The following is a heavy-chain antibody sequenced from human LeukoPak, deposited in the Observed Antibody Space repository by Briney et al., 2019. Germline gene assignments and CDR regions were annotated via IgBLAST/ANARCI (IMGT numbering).Heavy chain of an antibody. Sequence: PSETLSLTCAVYGGSFSGYYWSWIRQPPGKGLEWIGEINHSGSTNYNPSLKSRVTISVDTSKNQFSLKLSSVTAADTAVHYCARGLGSSWYLGDRYYYNYMDVWGKGTTVTVSS. CDR3: ARGLGSSWYLGDRYYYNYMDV. V-gene: IGHV4-34*01. CDR1: GGSFSGYY. D-gene: IGHD6-13*01. CDR2: INHSGST. J-gene: IGHJ6*03.